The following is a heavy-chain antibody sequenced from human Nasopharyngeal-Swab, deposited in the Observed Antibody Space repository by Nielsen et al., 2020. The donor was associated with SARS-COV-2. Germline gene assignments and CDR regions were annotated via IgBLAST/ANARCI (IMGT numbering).Heavy chain of an antibody. CDR1: GFTFSSYA. Sequence: GGSLRLSCAASGFTFSSYAMHWVRQAPGKGLEWVAVISYDGSNKYYADSVKGRFTISRDNTKNILYLQMSSLRPEDTAVYYCARGAVAGRNAFDIWGQGTLITVSS. D-gene: IGHD6-19*01. CDR3: ARGAVAGRNAFDI. V-gene: IGHV3-30-3*01. CDR2: ISYDGSNK. J-gene: IGHJ3*02.